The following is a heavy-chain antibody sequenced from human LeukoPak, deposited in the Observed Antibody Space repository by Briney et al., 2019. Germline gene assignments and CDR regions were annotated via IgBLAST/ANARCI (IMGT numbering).Heavy chain of an antibody. D-gene: IGHD2-2*01. CDR3: ARDLPFVVVPAALYYCYGMDV. CDR1: GYTFTSYY. J-gene: IGHJ6*02. Sequence: GASVKVSCKASGYTFTSYYMHWVRQAPGQGLEWMGIINPSGGSTSYAQKFQGRVTMTRDTSTSTVYMELSSLRSEDTAVYYCARDLPFVVVPAALYYCYGMDVWGQGTTVTVSS. V-gene: IGHV1-46*01. CDR2: INPSGGST.